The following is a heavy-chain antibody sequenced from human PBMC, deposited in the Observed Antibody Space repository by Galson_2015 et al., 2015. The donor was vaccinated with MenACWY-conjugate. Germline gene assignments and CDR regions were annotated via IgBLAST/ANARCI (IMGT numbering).Heavy chain of an antibody. CDR2: IDPVNSNI. Sequence: QSGAEVTKPGESLTISCKGSGCSFTHYWIAWVRQMPGKGLEWEGLIDPVNSNIRYSPSFQGQVTISADVSISTAYLQWSSLKASDTAMYYCARHPPGGRGMDVWGQETTVTVSS. CDR1: GCSFTHYW. V-gene: IGHV5-51*01. D-gene: IGHD1-26*01. CDR3: ARHPPGGRGMDV. J-gene: IGHJ6*02.